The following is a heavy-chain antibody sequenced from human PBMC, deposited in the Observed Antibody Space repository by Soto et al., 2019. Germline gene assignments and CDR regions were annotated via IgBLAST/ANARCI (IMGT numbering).Heavy chain of an antibody. V-gene: IGHV1-69*01. CDR3: ARPSMVATSCYGNWFDP. J-gene: IGHJ5*02. D-gene: IGHD5-12*01. CDR2: IIPIFGTA. CDR1: GGTFSRYA. Sequence: QVQLVQSGAEVKKPGSSVKVSCKASGGTFSRYAISWVRQAPGHGLEWMGGIIPIFGTANYAQKFQGSVTITADDPTSTAYMELRSLRSEDTAVYYCARPSMVATSCYGNWFDPWGQGTLVTVA.